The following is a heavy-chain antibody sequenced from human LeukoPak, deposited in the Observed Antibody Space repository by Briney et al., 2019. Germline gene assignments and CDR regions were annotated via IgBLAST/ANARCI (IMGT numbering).Heavy chain of an antibody. CDR3: ARDLLGSATSYSSGAWDY. V-gene: IGHV1-69*13. CDR1: GGTFSNYA. Sequence: SVKVSCKASGGTFSNYAISWVRQAPRQGREWMGGIIPIFDTADNAQKFQGRLTITADESTSTAYMELSSLRAEDTAVYYCARDLLGSATSYSSGAWDYWGQGTLVTVSS. J-gene: IGHJ4*02. D-gene: IGHD3-9*01. CDR2: IIPIFDTA.